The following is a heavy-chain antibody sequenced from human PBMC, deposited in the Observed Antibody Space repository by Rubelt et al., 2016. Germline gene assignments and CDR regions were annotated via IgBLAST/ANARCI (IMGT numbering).Heavy chain of an antibody. CDR3: VRGGWGNIFDY. V-gene: IGHV3-23*04. CDR2: ISAGGGST. CDR1: GFTFSRYS. J-gene: IGHJ4*02. Sequence: EVQLVESGGGLVQPGGSLRLSCAASGFTFSRYSMTWVRQAPGKGLEWVSSISAGGGSTYYADSVKGRFTISRDNSKNTLIVQMNSLRAEDTAVYYCVRGGWGNIFDYWGQGTLVTVSS. D-gene: IGHD6-19*01.